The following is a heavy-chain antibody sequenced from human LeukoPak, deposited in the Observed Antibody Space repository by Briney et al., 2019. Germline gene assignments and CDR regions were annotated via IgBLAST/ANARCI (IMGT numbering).Heavy chain of an antibody. D-gene: IGHD2-2*01. Sequence: SETLSLTXAVYGGSFSGYYWSWIRQPPGKGMEWIGEINHSGSTNYNPSLKSRVTISVDTSKNQFSLKLSSVTAADTAVYYCAKVGYCSSTSCYWKYNWFDPWGQGTLVTVSS. V-gene: IGHV4-34*01. CDR2: INHSGST. CDR1: GGSFSGYY. CDR3: AKVGYCSSTSCYWKYNWFDP. J-gene: IGHJ5*02.